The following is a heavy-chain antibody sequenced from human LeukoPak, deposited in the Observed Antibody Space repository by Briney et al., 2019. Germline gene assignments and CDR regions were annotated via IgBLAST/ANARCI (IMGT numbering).Heavy chain of an antibody. CDR3: ARVRVAAAGSDY. CDR1: GFTVSSNY. V-gene: IGHV3-53*01. Sequence: PGGSLRLSCAASGFTVSSNYMSWVRQAPGKGLEWVSVIYSGGTTYYADSVKGRFTISRDSSKNTLYLQMNSLRAEDTAVYYCARVRVAAAGSDYWGQGTLVTVSS. J-gene: IGHJ4*02. CDR2: IYSGGTT. D-gene: IGHD6-13*01.